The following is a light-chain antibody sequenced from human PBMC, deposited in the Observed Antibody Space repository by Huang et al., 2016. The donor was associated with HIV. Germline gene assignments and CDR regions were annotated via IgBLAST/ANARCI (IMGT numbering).Light chain of an antibody. J-gene: IGKJ5*01. CDR2: DAS. Sequence: DIQMTQSPSSLFASVGDRVTITCQSSQDISNYLNWYQQKPGRAPKILIYDASNVETGVPSRFRGSGSGTDVTFTISSLQPEDIATYFCQQYDNVPLTFGQGTRLETK. V-gene: IGKV1-33*01. CDR1: QDISNY. CDR3: QQYDNVPLT.